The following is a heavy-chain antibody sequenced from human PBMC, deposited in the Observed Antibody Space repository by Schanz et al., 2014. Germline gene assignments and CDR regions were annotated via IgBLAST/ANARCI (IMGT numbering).Heavy chain of an antibody. CDR1: GDSMSSGGYY. V-gene: IGHV4-31*03. CDR2: IYDSGNT. Sequence: QVQLQESGPGLVKPSQTLSLTCNVSGDSMSSGGYYWNWIRQHPGKGLEWIGYIYDSGNTYYNPSLKSRVTMSIDTSENQFSLNLRSVTGADTAVYYCARLVGPSFYYGMDVWRQGTTVTVSS. CDR3: ARLVGPSFYYGMDV. D-gene: IGHD2-15*01. J-gene: IGHJ6*02.